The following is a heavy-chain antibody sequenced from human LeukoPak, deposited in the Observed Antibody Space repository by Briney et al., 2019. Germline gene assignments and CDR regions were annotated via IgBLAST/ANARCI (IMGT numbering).Heavy chain of an antibody. V-gene: IGHV1-18*01. CDR3: ARGGASGPDY. Sequence: ASVKVSCKASGYTFTSYGISWVRQAPGQGLEWMGWISPCNGNTNYAQKYQDRVAMTLDTSTSTAYMELRSLRSDDTAVYYCARGGASGPDYWGQGTLVTVSS. CDR2: ISPCNGNT. J-gene: IGHJ4*02. CDR1: GYTFTSYG. D-gene: IGHD1-26*01.